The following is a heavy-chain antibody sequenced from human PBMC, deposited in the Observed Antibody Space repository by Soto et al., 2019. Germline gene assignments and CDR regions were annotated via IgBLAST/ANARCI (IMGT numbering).Heavy chain of an antibody. CDR2: IYYTGST. J-gene: IGHJ5*02. CDR1: GSSISSGGYY. Sequence: QVQLQESGPGLVKPSQTLSLTCVVSGSSISSGGYYWTWIRQHPGKGLEWIGYIYYTGSTYYNPSLTSRVTISVDSSKILFSLKLSSVTAADSAVYYCARRAGNWFDPWGQGTLVTISS. CDR3: ARRAGNWFDP. V-gene: IGHV4-31*11.